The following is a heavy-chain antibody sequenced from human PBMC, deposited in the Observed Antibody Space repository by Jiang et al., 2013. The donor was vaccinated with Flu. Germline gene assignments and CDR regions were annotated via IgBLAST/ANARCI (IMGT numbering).Heavy chain of an antibody. D-gene: IGHD2-2*01. CDR3: WVTRYCSSTSCSATRRYYYYGMDV. V-gene: IGHV4-39*07. Sequence: TYYNPSLKSRVTISVDTSKNQFSLKLSSVTAADTAVYYCWVTRYCSSTSCSATRRYYYYGMDVWGQGTTVTVSS. CDR2: T. J-gene: IGHJ6*02.